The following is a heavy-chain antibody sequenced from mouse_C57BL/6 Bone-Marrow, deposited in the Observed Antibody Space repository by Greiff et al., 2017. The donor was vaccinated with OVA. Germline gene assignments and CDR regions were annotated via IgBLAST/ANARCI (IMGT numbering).Heavy chain of an antibody. V-gene: IGHV1-81*01. CDR2: IYPRSGNT. CDR1: GYTFTSYG. Sequence: QVHVKQSGAELARPGASVKLSCKASGYTFTSYGISWVKQRTGQGLEWIGEIYPRSGNTYYNEKFKGKATLTADKSSSTAYMELRSLTSEDSAVYFCARSRPGWFAYWGQGTLVTVSA. CDR3: ARSRPGWFAY. J-gene: IGHJ3*01.